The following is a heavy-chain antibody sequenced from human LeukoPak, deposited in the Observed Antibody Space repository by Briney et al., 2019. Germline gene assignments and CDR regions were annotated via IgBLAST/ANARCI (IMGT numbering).Heavy chain of an antibody. V-gene: IGHV1-2*02. D-gene: IGHD2-15*01. J-gene: IGHJ4*02. CDR2: INPNSGGT. Sequence: ASVKVSCKASGYTFTGYYMHWVRQAPGQGLEWMGWINPNSGGTNYAQKFQGRVTMTRDTSISTAYMELRSLRSDDTAVYYCARESGYCSGGSCPFDYWGQGTLVTVSS. CDR3: ARESGYCSGGSCPFDY. CDR1: GYTFTGYY.